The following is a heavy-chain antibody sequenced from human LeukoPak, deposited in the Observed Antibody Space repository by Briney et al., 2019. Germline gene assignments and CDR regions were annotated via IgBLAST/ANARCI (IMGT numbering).Heavy chain of an antibody. V-gene: IGHV3-30*03. J-gene: IGHJ4*02. CDR2: ISYDGSNK. CDR3: SSGY. CDR1: GFTFSSYG. Sequence: GGSLRLSCAASGFTFSSYGMHWVRQAPGKGLEWVAVISYDGSNKYYADSVKGRFTISRDNSMNTLYLQMNSLRAEDTAVYYCSSGYWGQGTLVTVSS.